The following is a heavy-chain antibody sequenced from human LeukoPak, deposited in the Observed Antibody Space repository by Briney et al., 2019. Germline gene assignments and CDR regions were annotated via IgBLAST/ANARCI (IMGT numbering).Heavy chain of an antibody. V-gene: IGHV4-38-2*02. D-gene: IGHD3/OR15-3a*01. CDR3: ARGLGPTNWHYYMDV. CDR2: VYHTGST. J-gene: IGHJ6*03. CDR1: DYSISADYF. Sequence: PSETLSLTCTVSDYSISADYFWGWIRQPPGKGLEWIGSVYHTGSTFYNPSLQSRLTISVDTSKNQFSLQLSSVTAADMALYYCARGLGPTNWHYYMDVWGKGTTVTVSS.